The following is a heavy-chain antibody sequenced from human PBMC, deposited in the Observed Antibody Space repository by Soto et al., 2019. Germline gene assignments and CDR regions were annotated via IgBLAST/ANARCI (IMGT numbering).Heavy chain of an antibody. J-gene: IGHJ6*03. CDR3: ARGGKVRDPYYYYYYMDV. CDR1: GGSISSYY. Sequence: SETLSLTCIVSGGSISSYYWSWIRQPPGKGLEWIGYIFYSGSTKYSPALKSRVTISVESSENQGSLKLSTVTAADTAVYYCARGGKVRDPYYYYYYMDVWGKGTTVTVSS. D-gene: IGHD3-10*01. CDR2: IFYSGST. V-gene: IGHV4-59*01.